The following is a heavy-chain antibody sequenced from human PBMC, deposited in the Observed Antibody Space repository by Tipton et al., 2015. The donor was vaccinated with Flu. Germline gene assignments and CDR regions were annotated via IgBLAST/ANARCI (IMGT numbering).Heavy chain of an antibody. CDR2: IYPGDSDT. V-gene: IGHV5-51*03. CDR1: GYNFNHYW. CDR3: ARRKGIASRDGMDV. D-gene: IGHD6-13*01. J-gene: IGHJ6*02. Sequence: QSGPEVKKPGESLKISCKASGYNFNHYWIGWVRQMPGKGLEWMGIIYPGDSDTRYSPSFKGQVTMSADKSIATAYLQWSSLKTSDTAMYYCARRKGIASRDGMDVWGQGTTVTVSS.